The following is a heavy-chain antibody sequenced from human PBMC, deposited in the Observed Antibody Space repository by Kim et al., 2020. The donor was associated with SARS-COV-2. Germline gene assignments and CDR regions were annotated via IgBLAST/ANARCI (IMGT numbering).Heavy chain of an antibody. CDR3: ARDREKQWLSFDY. Sequence: YYADPVKARFHISRDNSKDTLYLQMNSLTAEDTAVYYCARDREKQWLSFDYRGQGTLVTVSS. V-gene: IGHV3-33*01. J-gene: IGHJ4*02. D-gene: IGHD6-19*01.